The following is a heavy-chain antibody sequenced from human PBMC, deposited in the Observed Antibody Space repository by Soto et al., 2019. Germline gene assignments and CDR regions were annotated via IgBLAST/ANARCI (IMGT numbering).Heavy chain of an antibody. CDR3: AKGPGPGQWLATGNDYFDY. J-gene: IGHJ4*02. V-gene: IGHV3-23*04. CDR2: ISASGGST. Sequence: EVQLVDSGGGLVQPGGSLRLSCTASGFTVSSQAMSWVRQAPGKGLEWVSGISASGGSTYYAASVKGWFTISRDNSKNTLYLQMNSLIAEDTAVYYCAKGPGPGQWLATGNDYFDYWGQGTLVTVSS. CDR1: GFTVSSQA. D-gene: IGHD6-19*01.